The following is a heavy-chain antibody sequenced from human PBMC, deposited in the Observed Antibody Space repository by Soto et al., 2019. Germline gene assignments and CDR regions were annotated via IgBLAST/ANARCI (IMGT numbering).Heavy chain of an antibody. D-gene: IGHD1-26*01. Sequence: EVQLVESGGGLVKPGGSLRLSCAASGVTFSNAWMSWVRQAPGKGLEWVGRIKSKTEGGTTDYAAPVKGRFTISRDDSKNTLYLQMNSLKTEDTAVYYCTTDLVGAFWGRGTMVTVSS. J-gene: IGHJ3*01. CDR3: TTDLVGAF. CDR2: IKSKTEGGTT. V-gene: IGHV3-15*01. CDR1: GVTFSNAW.